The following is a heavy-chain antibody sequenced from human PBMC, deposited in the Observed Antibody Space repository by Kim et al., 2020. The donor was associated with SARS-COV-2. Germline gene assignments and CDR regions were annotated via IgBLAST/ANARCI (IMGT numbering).Heavy chain of an antibody. CDR3: ATPFMVRGDDDY. V-gene: IGHV1-2*02. Sequence: ASVKVSCKASGYTFTAFYIHWVRQAPGQGLEWIGWIDPDSGDTAYEEKFQGRVTMTRDTSISTAYMELTSLRSDDSALYYCATPFMVRGDDDYWGQGTLVTVSS. CDR1: GYTFTAFY. CDR2: IDPDSGDT. J-gene: IGHJ4*02. D-gene: IGHD3-10*01.